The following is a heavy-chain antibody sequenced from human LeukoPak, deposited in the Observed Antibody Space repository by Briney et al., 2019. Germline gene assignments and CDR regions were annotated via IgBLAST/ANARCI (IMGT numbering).Heavy chain of an antibody. J-gene: IGHJ3*02. CDR2: IYYSGST. Sequence: SQTLSLTCTVSGGSISSGDYYWSWIRQPPGKGLEWIGYIYYSGSTYYNPSLKSQVTISVDTSKNQFSLKLSSVTAADTAVYYCARAPSPFYAFDIWGQGTMVTVSS. CDR1: GGSISSGDYY. V-gene: IGHV4-30-4*08. CDR3: ARAPSPFYAFDI. D-gene: IGHD3-16*01.